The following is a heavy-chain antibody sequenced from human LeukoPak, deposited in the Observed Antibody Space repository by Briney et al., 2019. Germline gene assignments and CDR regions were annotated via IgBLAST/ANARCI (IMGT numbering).Heavy chain of an antibody. D-gene: IGHD1-14*01. Sequence: GGSLRLSCAASGFTFSSYEMNWVRQAPGKGLEWVANIKQDGSEKYYVDSVKGRFTISRDNAKNSLYLQMNSLRAEDTAVYYCARRARNHNWFDPWGQGTLVTVSS. CDR3: ARRARNHNWFDP. CDR1: GFTFSSYE. J-gene: IGHJ5*02. V-gene: IGHV3-7*01. CDR2: IKQDGSEK.